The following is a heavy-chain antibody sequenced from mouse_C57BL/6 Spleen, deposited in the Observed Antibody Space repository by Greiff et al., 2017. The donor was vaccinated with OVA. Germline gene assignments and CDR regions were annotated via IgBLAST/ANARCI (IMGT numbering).Heavy chain of an antibody. CDR1: GFTFSDAW. Sequence: EVMLVESGGGLVQPGGSMKLSCAASGFTFSDAWMDWVRQSPEKGLAWVAEIRNKANNHATYYAVSVTERLTISRDDSKSSVYLQKNSVRAEDTGIYYCTSIDSSMDYWGQGTSVTVSS. V-gene: IGHV6-6*01. J-gene: IGHJ4*01. CDR2: IRNKANNHAT. D-gene: IGHD3-2*01. CDR3: TSIDSSMDY.